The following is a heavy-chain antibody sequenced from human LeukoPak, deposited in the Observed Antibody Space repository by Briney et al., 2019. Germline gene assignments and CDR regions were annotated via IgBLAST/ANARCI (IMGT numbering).Heavy chain of an antibody. CDR3: ARDLGSSGYYRYNWFDP. V-gene: IGHV1-18*01. J-gene: IGHJ5*02. Sequence: ASVKVSCKASGYTFTSYGISWVRQAPGQGLEWMGWISAYNGNTNYAQKLQGRVAMTTDTSTSTAYMELRSLRSDDTAVYYCARDLGSSGYYRYNWFDPWGQGTLVTVSS. D-gene: IGHD3-22*01. CDR2: ISAYNGNT. CDR1: GYTFTSYG.